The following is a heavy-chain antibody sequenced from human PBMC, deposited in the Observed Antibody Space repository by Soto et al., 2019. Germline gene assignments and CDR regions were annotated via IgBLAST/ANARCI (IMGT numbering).Heavy chain of an antibody. CDR3: ASAPGGGNQASYFDY. V-gene: IGHV1-69*06. J-gene: IGHJ4*02. Sequence: GASVKVSCKASGGTFSSYAISWVRQAPGQGLEWMGGIIPIFGTANYAQKFQGRVTITADKSTSTAYMELSSLRSEDTAVYYCASAPGGGNQASYFDYWGQGTLVTVS. D-gene: IGHD2-15*01. CDR2: IIPIFGTA. CDR1: GGTFSSYA.